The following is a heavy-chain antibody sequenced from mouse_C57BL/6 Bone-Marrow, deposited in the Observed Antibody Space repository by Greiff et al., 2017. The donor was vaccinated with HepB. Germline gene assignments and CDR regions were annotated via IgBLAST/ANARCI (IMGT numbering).Heavy chain of an antibody. D-gene: IGHD1-2*01. CDR1: GFNIKDDY. V-gene: IGHV14-4*01. Sequence: EVQLQQSGAELVRPGASVKLSCTASGFNIKDDYMHWVKQRPEQGLEWIGWIDPENGDTEYASKFQGKATITADTSSNTAYLQLSSLTSEDTAVYYCTSTAYWYFDVWGTGTTVTVSS. CDR3: TSTAYWYFDV. CDR2: IDPENGDT. J-gene: IGHJ1*03.